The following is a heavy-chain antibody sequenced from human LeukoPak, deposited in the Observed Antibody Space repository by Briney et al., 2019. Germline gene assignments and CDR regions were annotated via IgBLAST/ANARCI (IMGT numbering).Heavy chain of an antibody. D-gene: IGHD2-15*01. Sequence: SETLSLTCAVYGGSFSDYFWGWIRQPPGKGLEWIGEINHSGRTYYNPSLKSRVTISVDTSRNQFSLNLSSVTAADTAVYYCASLLLGYCSGGSCDQAWGQGTLVTVSS. CDR1: GGSFSDYF. J-gene: IGHJ5*02. CDR3: ASLLLGYCSGGSCDQA. CDR2: INHSGRT. V-gene: IGHV4-34*01.